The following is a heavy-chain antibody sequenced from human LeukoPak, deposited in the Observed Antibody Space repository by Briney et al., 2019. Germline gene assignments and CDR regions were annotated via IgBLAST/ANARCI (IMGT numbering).Heavy chain of an antibody. D-gene: IGHD2-15*01. J-gene: IGHJ4*02. Sequence: PGGSLRLSCAASGFTFSDYGMSWVRQAPGKGLEWVSGITDSDETTYYADSVKGRFTVSRDNSKNTVYLKMTNLRVDDTAMYYRAKDYLPSYSSSPTAHIDYWGQGTLVAVSS. CDR1: GFTFSDYG. V-gene: IGHV3-23*01. CDR2: ITDSDETT. CDR3: AKDYLPSYSSSPTAHIDY.